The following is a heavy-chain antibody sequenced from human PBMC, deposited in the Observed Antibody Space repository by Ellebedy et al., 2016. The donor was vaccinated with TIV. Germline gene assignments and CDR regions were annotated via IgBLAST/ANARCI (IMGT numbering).Heavy chain of an antibody. J-gene: IGHJ4*02. D-gene: IGHD1-1*01. CDR1: GFTFSNYA. Sequence: GESLKISCAASGFTFSNYAMSWLRQAPGKGLEWVSGTSGGGATTYYADSVKGRFTITRDNSKNTLYLQMNRLRAEDTAVYYCAKDLAARTTLRLDYWGQGTLVTVSS. CDR3: AKDLAARTTLRLDY. CDR2: TSGGGATT. V-gene: IGHV3-23*01.